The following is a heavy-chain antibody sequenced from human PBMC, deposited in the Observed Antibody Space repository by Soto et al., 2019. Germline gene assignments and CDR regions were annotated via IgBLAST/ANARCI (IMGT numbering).Heavy chain of an antibody. D-gene: IGHD2-2*02. J-gene: IGHJ6*02. CDR3: GRVRVPAAISLLSRDYYYGMDV. CDR2: ISRSGSTK. V-gene: IGHV3-48*03. CDR1: GFTFSSYE. Sequence: EVQLVEPGGGLVQSGGSLRLSCAASGFTFSSYEMNWVRQAPGKGLEWVSYISRSGSTKYYADSVKGRFTISRDNAKTSLFLKMNTLSAEDPVFYYCGRVRVPAAISLLSRDYYYGMDVWGQGTTVTVSS.